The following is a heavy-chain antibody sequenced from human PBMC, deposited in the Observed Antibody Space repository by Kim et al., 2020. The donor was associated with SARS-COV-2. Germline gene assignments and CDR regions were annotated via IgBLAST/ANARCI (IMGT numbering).Heavy chain of an antibody. CDR2: ISGGGCKR. CDR1: GFTFDSYA. D-gene: IGHD3-16*01. V-gene: IGHV3-23*01. Sequence: GGSLRLSCAASGFTFDSYAMSWVRQAPGKGLEWVSYISGGGCKRFYAGSVKGRFTISRDNSKNTLFLQLNSLRAEDTALYYCAKCHFCLGNDAFAFWG. CDR3: AKCHFCLGNDAFAF. J-gene: IGHJ3*01.